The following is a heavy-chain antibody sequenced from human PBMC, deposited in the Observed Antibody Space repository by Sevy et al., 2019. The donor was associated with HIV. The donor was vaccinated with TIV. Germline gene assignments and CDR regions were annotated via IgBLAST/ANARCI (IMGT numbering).Heavy chain of an antibody. CDR3: VRAVAADGSF. Sequence: GGSLRLSCAASGFSLNTYWMSWVRQAPGKGLEWVANIKQDGSVTYYVVSVKGRFTISRDNARNFLYLQMNSLGAEDTARYYCVRAVAADGSFWGQGTLVTVSS. D-gene: IGHD6-13*01. CDR1: GFSLNTYW. J-gene: IGHJ4*02. V-gene: IGHV3-7*01. CDR2: IKQDGSVT.